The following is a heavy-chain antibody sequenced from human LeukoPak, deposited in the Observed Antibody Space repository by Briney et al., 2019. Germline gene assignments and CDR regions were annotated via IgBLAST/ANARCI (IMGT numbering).Heavy chain of an antibody. CDR1: GFTFSSYW. CDR2: TNQDGSEK. Sequence: GGSLRLSCAASGFTFSSYWMSWVRQAPGKGLEWLANTNQDGSEKHYVDSVKGRMSISRDNAKSSLYLQMNSPRVEDTAVYYCVRVLRDYVEAFDIWGQGTMVTVSS. V-gene: IGHV3-7*01. D-gene: IGHD4-17*01. J-gene: IGHJ3*02. CDR3: VRVLRDYVEAFDI.